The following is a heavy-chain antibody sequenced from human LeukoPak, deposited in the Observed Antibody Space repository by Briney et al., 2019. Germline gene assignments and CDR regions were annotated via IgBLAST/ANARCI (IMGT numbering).Heavy chain of an antibody. CDR1: GDSVSSNSAA. CDR3: ARYGDYKGGSFDI. D-gene: IGHD4-17*01. Sequence: SQTLSLTCAISGDSVSSNSAAWNWIRQSPPRGLEWLGRAYYRSKWYNDYAVSVKSRITINPDTSKNQFSLQLNSVTPEDTAVYYCARYGDYKGGSFDIWGQGTMVTVSS. CDR2: AYYRSKWYN. V-gene: IGHV6-1*01. J-gene: IGHJ3*02.